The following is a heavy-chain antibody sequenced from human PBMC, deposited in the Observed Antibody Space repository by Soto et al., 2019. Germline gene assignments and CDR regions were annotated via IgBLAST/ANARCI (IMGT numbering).Heavy chain of an antibody. CDR1: GGTFSSYT. D-gene: IGHD3-10*01. CDR2: IIAIVGIA. J-gene: IGHJ6*03. CDR3: ARGRGYMNV. V-gene: IGHV1-69*02. Sequence: QVQLVQSGAEVKQPGSSVKVSCTASGGTFSSYTISWVRQAPGQGLEWMGRIIAIVGIANYAQKFKGRVTITANKSTSTANMVQSSLRSEDTAVYYSARGRGYMNVWGKGTTVTVSS.